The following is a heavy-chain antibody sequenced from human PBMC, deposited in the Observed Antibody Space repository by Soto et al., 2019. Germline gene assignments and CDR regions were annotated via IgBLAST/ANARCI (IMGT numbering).Heavy chain of an antibody. CDR3: AKAGFTYYYGMDV. J-gene: IGHJ6*02. Sequence: GGSLRLSCAASEFTFSSYAMSWVRQAPGKGLEWVSAISGSGGSTYYADSVKGRFTISRDNSKNTLYLQMNSLRAEDTAVYYCAKAGFTYYYGMDVWGQVTTVTVSS. CDR2: ISGSGGST. CDR1: EFTFSSYA. V-gene: IGHV3-23*01.